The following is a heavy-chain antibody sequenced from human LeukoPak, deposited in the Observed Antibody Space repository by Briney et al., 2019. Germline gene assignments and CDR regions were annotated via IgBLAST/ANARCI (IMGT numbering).Heavy chain of an antibody. CDR1: GGTFSSYA. Sequence: GASVKVSCKASGGTFSSYAISWERQAPGQGLEWMGGIIPIFGTANYAQKFQGRVTITADESTSTAYMELSSLRSEDTAVYYCATADVDTAMVIAFDIWGQGTMVTVSS. CDR3: ATADVDTAMVIAFDI. V-gene: IGHV1-69*13. CDR2: IIPIFGTA. J-gene: IGHJ3*02. D-gene: IGHD5-18*01.